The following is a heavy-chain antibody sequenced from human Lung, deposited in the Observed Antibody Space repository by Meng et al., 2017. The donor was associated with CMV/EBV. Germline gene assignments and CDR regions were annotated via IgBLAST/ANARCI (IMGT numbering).Heavy chain of an antibody. J-gene: IGHJ4*02. D-gene: IGHD6-19*01. CDR1: GGSISSSNW. CDR3: ASFPPPGKQWLVTDY. CDR2: IYHSGST. Sequence: QVALQESGPGRVKPSGTLSLACAVSGGSISSSNWWSWVRQPPGKGLEWIGEIYHSGSTNYNPSLKSRVTISVDKSKNQFSLKLSSVTAADTAVYYCASFPPPGKQWLVTDYWGQGTLVTVSS. V-gene: IGHV4-4*02.